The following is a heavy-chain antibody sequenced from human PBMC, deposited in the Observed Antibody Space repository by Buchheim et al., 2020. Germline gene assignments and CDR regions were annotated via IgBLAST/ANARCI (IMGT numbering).Heavy chain of an antibody. Sequence: EVQLVESGGGLVKPGGSLRLSCAASGFTFTNAWMNWVRQAPGKGLEWVGRIRSKTDGGTTDYAAPVTGRFTISRDDSKNTLYRQMNRLKTEDTAVYYCTIMTIVRVIVVVPPTVDYWGQGTL. CDR3: TIMTIVRVIVVVPPTVDY. V-gene: IGHV3-15*07. CDR1: GFTFTNAW. CDR2: IRSKTDGGTT. D-gene: IGHD3-22*01. J-gene: IGHJ4*02.